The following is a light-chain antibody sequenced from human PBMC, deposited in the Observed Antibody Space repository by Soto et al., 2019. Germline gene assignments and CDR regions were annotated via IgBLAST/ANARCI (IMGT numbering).Light chain of an antibody. CDR3: SSYTSSSTLAYV. V-gene: IGLV2-14*01. Sequence: QSALTQPASVSASPGQSITISCTGTGSDVGAYNYVSWYQQHPGKAPKLMIYEVSNRPSGVSDRFSGSKSGSTASLTISGLQAEDEADYYCSSYTSSSTLAYVFGTGTKVTVL. CDR2: EVS. CDR1: GSDVGAYNY. J-gene: IGLJ1*01.